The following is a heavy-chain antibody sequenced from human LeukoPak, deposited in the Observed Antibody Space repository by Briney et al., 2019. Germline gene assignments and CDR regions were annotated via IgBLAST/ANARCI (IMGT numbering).Heavy chain of an antibody. J-gene: IGHJ6*03. CDR1: GGTFNSYA. Sequence: SVKVSCKASGGTFNSYAMSWVRQAPGQGFEWMGGFIPIFGTANYAQKFQGRVMITADESTSTAYMDLNSLRSEDTAVYYCARSPPGLIYMDVWGKGTTVSVSS. D-gene: IGHD2-8*01. CDR3: ARSPPGLIYMDV. CDR2: FIPIFGTA. V-gene: IGHV1-69*13.